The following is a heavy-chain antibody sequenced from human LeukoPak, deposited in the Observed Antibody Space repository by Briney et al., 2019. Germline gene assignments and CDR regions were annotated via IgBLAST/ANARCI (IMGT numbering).Heavy chain of an antibody. Sequence: PGGSLRLSCAASGFTFSSYAMHWVRQAPGKGLEWVAVISYDGSNKYYADSVKGRFTISRDNSKNTLYLQMNSLRAEDTAVYYCARDGGDFWSGYSPMYYFDYWGQGILVTVSS. CDR3: ARDGGDFWSGYSPMYYFDY. J-gene: IGHJ4*02. CDR2: ISYDGSNK. CDR1: GFTFSSYA. D-gene: IGHD3-3*01. V-gene: IGHV3-30-3*01.